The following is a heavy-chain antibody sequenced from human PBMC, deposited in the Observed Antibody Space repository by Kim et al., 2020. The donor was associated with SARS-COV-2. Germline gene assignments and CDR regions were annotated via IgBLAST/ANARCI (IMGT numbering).Heavy chain of an antibody. V-gene: IGHV3-33*01. J-gene: IGHJ5*02. Sequence: GGSLRLSCAASGFTFSSYCMHWVRQAPGKGLEWVAVICYDGSNKNYADSVKGRFTISRDNAKNTLYLQMNSLRAEDTAVYYCARGYFGRYYGGNWFDPSGRGTMATVS. CDR1: GFTFSSYC. CDR2: ICYDGSNK. D-gene: IGHD1-26*01. CDR3: ARGYFGRYYGGNWFDP.